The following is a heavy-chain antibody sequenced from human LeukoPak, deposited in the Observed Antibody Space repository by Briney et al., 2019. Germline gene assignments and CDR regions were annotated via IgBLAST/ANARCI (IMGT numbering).Heavy chain of an antibody. D-gene: IGHD2/OR15-2a*01. CDR2: IYHSGST. J-gene: IGHJ4*02. CDR1: GYSISSGYY. CDR3: ASLLGSLFH. V-gene: IGHV4-38-2*01. Sequence: PSETLSLTCAVSGYSISSGYYWGWIRQPPGKGLEWIGSIYHSGSTYYNPSLKSRVTISVDTSKNQLSLKLSSVTAADTAVYYCASLLGSLFHWGQGTLVTVSS.